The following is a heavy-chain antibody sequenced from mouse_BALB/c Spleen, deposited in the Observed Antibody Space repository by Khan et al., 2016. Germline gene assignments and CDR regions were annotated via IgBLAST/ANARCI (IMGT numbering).Heavy chain of an antibody. J-gene: IGHJ4*01. D-gene: IGHD1-1*02. CDR3: ARSGSYGDYGMED. CDR2: IHFSGST. Sequence: EVQLQESGPDLVKPSQSLSLTCTVTDYSITSGYSWHWIRQFPGNKLEWMGHIHFSGSTNYNPSLKSRIFITRDKSKNQFSLQLNSVSTEDTATYYCARSGSYGDYGMEDCGQGTSVTVAS. V-gene: IGHV3-1*02. CDR1: DYSITSGYS.